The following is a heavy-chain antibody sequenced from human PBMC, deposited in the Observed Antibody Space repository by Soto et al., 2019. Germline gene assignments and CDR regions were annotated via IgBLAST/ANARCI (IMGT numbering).Heavy chain of an antibody. D-gene: IGHD3-10*01. CDR1: GVSFNNNG. CDR2: VSPPFRTS. J-gene: IGHJ6*02. Sequence: QVQLVQSGAEVKKPGSSVKVSCKTSGVSFNNNGIGWVRQAPGHGLEWMGGVSPPFRTSNYARTFQGRISITADASTGRVNMELSSLTYEDTAQYYCARVLYYGSGSYSPYGMDVWGQGTTVTVSS. V-gene: IGHV1-69*01. CDR3: ARVLYYGSGSYSPYGMDV.